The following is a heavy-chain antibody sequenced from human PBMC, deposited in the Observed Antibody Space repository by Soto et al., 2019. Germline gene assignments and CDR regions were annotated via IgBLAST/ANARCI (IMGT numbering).Heavy chain of an antibody. V-gene: IGHV4-39*01. CDR2: IHYSGNT. CDR3: ARQAVAGAGWYDP. J-gene: IGHJ5*02. D-gene: IGHD6-19*01. Sequence: SETLSLTCTVCGGSISSNNYYWGWIRQPPGKGLEYIGKIHYSGNTYYNSSLKSRVSISVDTSKNQFSLNVISVTAADTAVYYCARQAVAGAGWYDPWGQGTLVTVSS. CDR1: GGSISSNNYY.